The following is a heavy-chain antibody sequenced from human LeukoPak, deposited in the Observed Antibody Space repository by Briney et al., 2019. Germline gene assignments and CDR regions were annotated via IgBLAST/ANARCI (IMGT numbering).Heavy chain of an antibody. D-gene: IGHD2-21*02. CDR1: GGSFSGYY. Sequence: SETLSLTCAVYGGSFSGYYWSWIRQPPGKGLEWIGEINHSGSTNYNPSLKSRVTISVDTSKNQFSLKLSSVTAADTAVYYCASRGYCGGDCYLLALDYWGQGTLVTVSS. J-gene: IGHJ4*02. CDR2: INHSGST. CDR3: ASRGYCGGDCYLLALDY. V-gene: IGHV4-34*01.